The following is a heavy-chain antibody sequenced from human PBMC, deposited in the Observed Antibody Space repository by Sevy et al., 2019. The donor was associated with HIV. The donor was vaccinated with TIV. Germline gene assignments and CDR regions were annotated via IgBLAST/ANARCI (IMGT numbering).Heavy chain of an antibody. Sequence: GGSLRLSCAASGFTFSDYYMSWIRQAPGKGLEWVSSISSSGSTIYYADSVKGRFTISRDNAKNSLYLQMNSLRAEDTAVYYCATENSSGWLGRNDAFDIWGQGTMVTVSS. J-gene: IGHJ3*02. D-gene: IGHD6-19*01. CDR2: ISSSGSTI. CDR3: ATENSSGWLGRNDAFDI. CDR1: GFTFSDYY. V-gene: IGHV3-11*04.